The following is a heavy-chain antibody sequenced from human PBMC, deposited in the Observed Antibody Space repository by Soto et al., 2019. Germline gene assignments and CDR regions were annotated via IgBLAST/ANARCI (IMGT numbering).Heavy chain of an antibody. D-gene: IGHD3-22*01. CDR3: TVYDSSGYYDY. Sequence: GGSLRLSCAASGFTVSSNYLSWVRQAPGKGLEWVSVIYSGGSTYYADSVKGRFTISRDNSKNTLYLQMNSLRAEDTAVYYCTVYDSSGYYDYWGQGTLVTVSS. CDR1: GFTVSSNY. V-gene: IGHV3-66*01. CDR2: IYSGGST. J-gene: IGHJ4*02.